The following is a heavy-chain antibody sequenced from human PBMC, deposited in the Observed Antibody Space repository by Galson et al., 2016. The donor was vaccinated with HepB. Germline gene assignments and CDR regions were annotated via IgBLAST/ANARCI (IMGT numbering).Heavy chain of an antibody. CDR1: GYDFTGYY. V-gene: IGHV1-2*04. CDR2: INPYSGGT. CDR3: AIANDYCSGGNCYFDY. Sequence: SVKVSCKASGYDFTGYYMHWVRQAPGQGLEWMGWINPYSGGTNYAQKFQGWVTMTRDTSISTAYMGLTSPTSDDTAVYYCAIANDYCSGGNCYFDYWGQGTRVTVSS. D-gene: IGHD2-15*01. J-gene: IGHJ4*02.